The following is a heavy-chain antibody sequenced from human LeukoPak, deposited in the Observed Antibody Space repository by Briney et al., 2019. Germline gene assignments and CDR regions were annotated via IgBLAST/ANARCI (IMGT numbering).Heavy chain of an antibody. CDR1: GYTFSSYG. V-gene: IGHV1-18*01. Sequence: GASVKVSCKASGYTFSSYGISWVRQAPGQGLEWMGWVSGDNDDTNYAQKFKGRLTVTTDTSTSTAYMELRSLRSDDTAVYYCARDWEILTGIDCFDPWGKGTVVIVSS. J-gene: IGHJ5*02. CDR3: ARDWEILTGIDCFDP. D-gene: IGHD3-9*01. CDR2: VSGDNDDT.